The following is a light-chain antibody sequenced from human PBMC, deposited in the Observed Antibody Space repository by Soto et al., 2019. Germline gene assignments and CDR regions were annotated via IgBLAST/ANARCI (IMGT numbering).Light chain of an antibody. CDR1: SGDVGGYNY. CDR3: ASYAGSDNFVV. Sequence: QSVLTQPPSASGSPGQSVTISCTGTSGDVGGYNYVSWYQRHPDRAPKLMIYEVTKRPSGVPDRFSGSKSGNTASLTVSELQAEDEADYYCASYAGSDNFVVFGGGTQLTVL. V-gene: IGLV2-8*01. J-gene: IGLJ2*01. CDR2: EVT.